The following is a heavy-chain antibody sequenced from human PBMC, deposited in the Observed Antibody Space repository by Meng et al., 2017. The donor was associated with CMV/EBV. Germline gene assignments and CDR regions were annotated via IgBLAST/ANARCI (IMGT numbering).Heavy chain of an antibody. CDR1: GGSISSGGYY. J-gene: IGHJ5*02. CDR2: IYYSGST. Sequence: SGGSISSGGYYWSWIRQHPGKGLEWIGYIYYSGSTYYNPSLKSRVTISVDTSKNQFSLKLSSVTAADTAVYYCARDTMVRGGVWSDPWGQGTLVTVSS. V-gene: IGHV4-31*02. CDR3: ARDTMVRGGVWSDP. D-gene: IGHD3-10*01.